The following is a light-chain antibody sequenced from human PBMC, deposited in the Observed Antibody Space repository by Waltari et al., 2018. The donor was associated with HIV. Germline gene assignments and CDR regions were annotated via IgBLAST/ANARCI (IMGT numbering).Light chain of an antibody. CDR2: EVS. Sequence: QSALTQPASVSGSPGQSLTIPCTGPSSDVGSYNLVSWYQQHPGKAPKLMIYEVSKRPSGVSNRFSGSKSGNTASLTISGLQAEDEADYYCCSYAGIRTFVVFGGGTKLTVL. CDR1: SSDVGSYNL. CDR3: CSYAGIRTFVV. V-gene: IGLV2-23*02. J-gene: IGLJ2*01.